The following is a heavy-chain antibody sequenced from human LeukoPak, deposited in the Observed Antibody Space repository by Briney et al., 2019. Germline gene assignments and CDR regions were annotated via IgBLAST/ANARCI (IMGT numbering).Heavy chain of an antibody. Sequence: SETLSLTCTVSGGSISSGPYYWSWIRQPAGKGLEWIGRIYSSGRTNYNPSLKSRVTISVDTSKNQFSLKLSSVTAADTAVYYCARGIAGSIYYYYYMDVWGKGTTVTISS. CDR3: ARGIAGSIYYYYYMDV. D-gene: IGHD3-10*01. V-gene: IGHV4-61*02. J-gene: IGHJ6*03. CDR1: GGSISSGPYY. CDR2: IYSSGRT.